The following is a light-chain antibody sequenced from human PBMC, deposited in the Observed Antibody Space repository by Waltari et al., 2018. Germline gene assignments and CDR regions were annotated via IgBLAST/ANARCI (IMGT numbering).Light chain of an antibody. CDR3: QQYQRIPET. CDR1: QSVTRT. J-gene: IGKJ1*01. Sequence: EIVLTQSPGTLSLAPGERATLSGRASQSVTRTLTWYQQKPGQAPRLLIYGASNRASGIPARFSGSGSGTDFSLTISRLQPEDFAVYYCQQYQRIPETFGQGTKVEIK. V-gene: IGKV3-20*01. CDR2: GAS.